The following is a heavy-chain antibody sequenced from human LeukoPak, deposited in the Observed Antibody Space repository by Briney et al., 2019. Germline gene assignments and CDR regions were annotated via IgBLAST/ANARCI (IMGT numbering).Heavy chain of an antibody. V-gene: IGHV3-74*01. CDR1: GFTFRTYW. CDR2: INEDGSIT. Sequence: PPGGSLRLSCAVSGFTFRTYWMHWVRQVPGEGLVWVSRINEDGSITNYADSVKGRFSISRDNAKNTLYLQMNSLRAEDTAVYYCGRDLGGRSGYWGQGTLVTVSS. J-gene: IGHJ4*02. D-gene: IGHD1-26*01. CDR3: GRDLGGRSGY.